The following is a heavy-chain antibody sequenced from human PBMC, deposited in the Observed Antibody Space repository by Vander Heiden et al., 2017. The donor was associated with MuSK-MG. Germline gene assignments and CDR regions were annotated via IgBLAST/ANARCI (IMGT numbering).Heavy chain of an antibody. Sequence: EVQLVESGGGVVRPGGSLRLSCAASGLPFEDYGMSWVHQAPGKGLEWVSGINWNGGSTGYADSVKGRFTISRDNAKNSLYLQMNSLRAEDTALYHCARRYCSSTSCSLDYWGQGTLVTVSS. V-gene: IGHV3-20*01. CDR1: GLPFEDYG. D-gene: IGHD2-2*01. CDR3: ARRYCSSTSCSLDY. J-gene: IGHJ4*02. CDR2: INWNGGST.